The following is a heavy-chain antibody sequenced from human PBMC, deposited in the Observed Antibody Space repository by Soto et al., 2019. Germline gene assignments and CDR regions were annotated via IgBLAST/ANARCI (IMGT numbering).Heavy chain of an antibody. CDR3: ARWPVRGLGHLDY. D-gene: IGHD3-10*01. Sequence: ASVKVSCKASGGTFSSYAISWVRQAPGQGLEWMGGIIPIFGTANYAQKFQGRVTITADESTSTAYMELSSLRSEDTAVYYCARWPVRGLGHLDYWGQGTLVTVSS. CDR1: GGTFSSYA. V-gene: IGHV1-69*13. CDR2: IIPIFGTA. J-gene: IGHJ4*02.